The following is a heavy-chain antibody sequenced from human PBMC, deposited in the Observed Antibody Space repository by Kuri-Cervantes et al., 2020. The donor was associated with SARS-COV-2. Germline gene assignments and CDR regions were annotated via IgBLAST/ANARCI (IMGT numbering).Heavy chain of an antibody. CDR2: IGTAGDT. CDR1: GFTFSSYD. J-gene: IGHJ1*01. V-gene: IGHV3-13*01. CDR3: ARGVYCSSTSCYKGYFQH. Sequence: GESLKISCAASGFTFSSYDMHWVRQATGKGLEWASAIGTAGDTYYPGSVKGRFTISRENAKNSLYLQMNSLRAEDTAVYYCARGVYCSSTSCYKGYFQHWGQGTLVTVSS. D-gene: IGHD2-2*02.